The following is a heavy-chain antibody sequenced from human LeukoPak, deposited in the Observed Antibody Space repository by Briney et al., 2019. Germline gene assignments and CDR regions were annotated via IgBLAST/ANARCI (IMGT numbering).Heavy chain of an antibody. CDR3: ARGVAYYYGMDV. V-gene: IGHV1-8*02. Sequence: ASVEVSCKASGYTFTSYGISWVRQAPGQGLEWMGWMNPNSGNTGYAQKFQGRVTMTRNTSISTAYMELSSLRSEDTAVYYCARGVAYYYGMDVWGQGTTVTVSS. J-gene: IGHJ6*02. CDR2: MNPNSGNT. CDR1: GYTFTSYG. D-gene: IGHD5-12*01.